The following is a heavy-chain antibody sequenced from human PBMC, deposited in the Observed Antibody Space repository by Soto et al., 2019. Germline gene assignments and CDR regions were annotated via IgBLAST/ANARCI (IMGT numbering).Heavy chain of an antibody. CDR2: IYSGGST. V-gene: IGHV3-66*01. Sequence: GGSLRLSCAASGFTVSTKYMSWVRQAPGKGLEWVSVIYSGGSTFYADYMRGRFTIYRDNSKNTVNLQMNNLRAEDTAVYYCARDPWAADYWGQGTLVTVSS. J-gene: IGHJ4*02. D-gene: IGHD3-16*01. CDR1: GFTVSTKY. CDR3: ARDPWAADY.